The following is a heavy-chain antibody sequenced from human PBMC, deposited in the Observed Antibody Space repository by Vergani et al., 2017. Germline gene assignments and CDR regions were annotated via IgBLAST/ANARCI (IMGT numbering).Heavy chain of an antibody. D-gene: IGHD5-12*01. CDR2: ISSSGSTI. Sequence: VQLVESGGGVVQPGRSLRLSCAASGFTFSSYAMHWVRQAPGKGLEWVSYISSSGSTIYYADSVKGRFTISRDNAKNSLYLQMNSLRAEDTAVYYCARDLGGYDSHWFDPWGQGTLVTVSS. CDR1: GFTFSSYA. V-gene: IGHV3-48*04. CDR3: ARDLGGYDSHWFDP. J-gene: IGHJ5*02.